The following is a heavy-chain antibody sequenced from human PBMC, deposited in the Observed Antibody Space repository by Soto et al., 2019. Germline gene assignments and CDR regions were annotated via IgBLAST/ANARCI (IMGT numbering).Heavy chain of an antibody. CDR2: ITDSGDDT. D-gene: IGHD2-2*01. V-gene: IGHV3-23*01. CDR1: GFTFNNYA. CDR3: AKVGSSSLSPHYYLDY. J-gene: IGHJ4*02. Sequence: EVQLLESGGGLVQPGGSLRLSCAASGFTFNNYAMGWVRQAPGKGLEWVSAITDSGDDTYYIDSVKGRFTISRDNSKSTLYLQMNSLRAEDTAIYYCAKVGSSSLSPHYYLDYWGQGTLVTVSS.